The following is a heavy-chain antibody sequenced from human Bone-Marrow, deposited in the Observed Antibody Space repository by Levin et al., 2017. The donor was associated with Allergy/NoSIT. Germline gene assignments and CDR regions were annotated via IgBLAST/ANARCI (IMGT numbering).Heavy chain of an antibody. Sequence: GESLKISCAASGFTFSSYSMNWVRQAPGKGLEWVSSISSSSSYIYYADSVKGRFTISRDNAKNSLYLQMNSLRAEDTAVYYCARGTYYDFWSGYSEDYYYYGMDVWGQGTTVTVSS. J-gene: IGHJ6*02. D-gene: IGHD3-3*01. CDR3: ARGTYYDFWSGYSEDYYYYGMDV. CDR1: GFTFSSYS. V-gene: IGHV3-21*01. CDR2: ISSSSSYI.